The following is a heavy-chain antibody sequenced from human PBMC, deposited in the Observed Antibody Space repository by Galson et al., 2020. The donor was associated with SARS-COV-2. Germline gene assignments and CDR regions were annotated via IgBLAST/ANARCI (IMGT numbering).Heavy chain of an antibody. V-gene: IGHV4-31*03. Sequence: TLSLTCTIYGGSISSGGYYWSWIRQHPGKGLEWIGYIYYSGSTYYNPSLKSRVTISVDTSKNQLSLKLSSVTAADTAVYYCARAWGSITIFGVVINYFDYWGQGTLVTVSS. J-gene: IGHJ4*02. CDR2: IYYSGST. D-gene: IGHD3-3*01. CDR1: GGSISSGGYY. CDR3: ARAWGSITIFGVVINYFDY.